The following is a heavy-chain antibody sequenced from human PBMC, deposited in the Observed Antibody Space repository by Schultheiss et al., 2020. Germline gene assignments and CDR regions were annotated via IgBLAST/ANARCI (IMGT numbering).Heavy chain of an antibody. D-gene: IGHD6-13*01. CDR2: IYYSGST. CDR3: ARDLYSIGLPTYYYYGMDV. J-gene: IGHJ6*02. Sequence: SETLSLTCAVSGGSISSGGYSWSWIRQPPGKGLEWIGSIYYSGSTYYNPSLKSRVTISVDTSKNQFSLKLSSVTAADTAVYYCARDLYSIGLPTYYYYGMDVWGQGTTVTVSS. CDR1: GGSISSGGYS. V-gene: IGHV4-39*02.